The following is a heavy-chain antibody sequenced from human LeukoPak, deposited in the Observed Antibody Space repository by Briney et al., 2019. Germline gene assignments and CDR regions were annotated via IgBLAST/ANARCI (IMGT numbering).Heavy chain of an antibody. CDR2: IIPIFGTA. V-gene: IGHV1-69*13. Sequence: SVKVSCKASGGTFSSYAISWVRQAPGQGLEWMGGIIPIFGTANYAQKFQGRVTITADESTSTAYMELSSLRSEDTAVYYCARATYQLLHKIPYYYYMDVWGKGTTVTVSS. CDR1: GGTFSSYA. J-gene: IGHJ6*03. D-gene: IGHD2-2*01. CDR3: ARATYQLLHKIPYYYYMDV.